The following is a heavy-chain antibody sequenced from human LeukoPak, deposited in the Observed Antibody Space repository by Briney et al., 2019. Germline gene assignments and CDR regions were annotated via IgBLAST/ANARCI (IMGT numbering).Heavy chain of an antibody. CDR2: ISYDGSKK. CDR1: GFTFSSYG. V-gene: IGHV3-30*18. CDR3: AKDRSSSWTFDY. D-gene: IGHD6-13*01. Sequence: GGSLRLSCAASGFTFSSYGMHWVRQAPGKGLEGGAVISYDGSKKYYADSVKGRFTVSRDNSTNTLYLQMNSLRAEDTAVYYCAKDRSSSWTFDYWGRGTLVTVSS. J-gene: IGHJ4*02.